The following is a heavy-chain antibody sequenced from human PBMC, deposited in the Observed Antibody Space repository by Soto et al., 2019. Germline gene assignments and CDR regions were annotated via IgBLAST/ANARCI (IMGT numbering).Heavy chain of an antibody. CDR2: MNPNSGST. J-gene: IGHJ6*02. V-gene: IGHV1-8*01. CDR3: ARGQEVATNYYYYGMDV. CDR1: GYTFTSYD. Sequence: GASVKVSSKASGYTFTSYDINWVRQATGQGLEWMGWMNPNSGSTGYAQKFQGRVTMTRNTSISTAYMELSSLRSEDTAVYYCARGQEVATNYYYYGMDVWGQGTTVTVSS. D-gene: IGHD5-12*01.